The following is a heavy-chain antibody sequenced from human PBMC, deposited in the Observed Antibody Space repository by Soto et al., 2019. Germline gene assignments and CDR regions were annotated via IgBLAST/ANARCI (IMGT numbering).Heavy chain of an antibody. Sequence: GGSLRLSCAASGFTFSSYGMHWVRQAPGKGLEWVAVIWYDGSNKYYAGSVKGRFTISRDNSKNTLYLQMNSLRAEDTAVYYCARDFSGRYCSSTSCYRWDYYYYGMDVWGQGTTVTVSS. CDR3: ARDFSGRYCSSTSCYRWDYYYYGMDV. J-gene: IGHJ6*02. V-gene: IGHV3-33*01. D-gene: IGHD2-2*02. CDR2: IWYDGSNK. CDR1: GFTFSSYG.